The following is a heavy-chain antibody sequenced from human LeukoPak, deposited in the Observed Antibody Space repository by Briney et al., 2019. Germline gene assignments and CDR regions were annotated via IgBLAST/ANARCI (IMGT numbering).Heavy chain of an antibody. CDR1: GFTFSSCW. D-gene: IGHD3-3*01. Sequence: NPGGSLRLSCAASGFTFSSCWMHWVRQAPGKGLEWVSVTYSGGSTYHADSVKGRFTISRDNSKNTLYLQMNSLRAEDTAVYYCARVVYDFWSGYYPDYWGQGTLVTVSS. J-gene: IGHJ4*02. CDR3: ARVVYDFWSGYYPDY. CDR2: TYSGGST. V-gene: IGHV3-53*01.